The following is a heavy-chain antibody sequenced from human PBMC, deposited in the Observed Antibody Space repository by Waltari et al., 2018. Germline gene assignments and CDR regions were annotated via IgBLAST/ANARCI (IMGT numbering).Heavy chain of an antibody. CDR3: AAHSGFGY. CDR2: IYHSGIT. J-gene: IGHJ4*02. D-gene: IGHD2-15*01. Sequence: QVQLQESGPGLVKPSGTLSLTCAVSGGSISSSNWWSWVRQHPGKGLEWIGEIYHSGITNSNPSRTRRVTISVDKSNIQFSLKRSSVTAADTAVYYCAAHSGFGYWGQGTLVTVSS. CDR1: GGSISSSNW. V-gene: IGHV4-4*02.